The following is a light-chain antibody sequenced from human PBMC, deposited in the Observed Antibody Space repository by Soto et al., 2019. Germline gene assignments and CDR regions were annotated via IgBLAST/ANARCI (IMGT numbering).Light chain of an antibody. J-gene: IGKJ1*01. CDR3: QQYDGSSPSWT. CDR2: GTS. CDR1: QSVSSTY. Sequence: EIVLTQSPGTLSLSPGERVTLSCRASQSVSSTYLAWYQQKPGQAPRLLIYGTSSSATGIPDRFSGSGSGTDFSLTISRLEPEDFAVYYCQQYDGSSPSWTFGQGTKVEIK. V-gene: IGKV3-20*01.